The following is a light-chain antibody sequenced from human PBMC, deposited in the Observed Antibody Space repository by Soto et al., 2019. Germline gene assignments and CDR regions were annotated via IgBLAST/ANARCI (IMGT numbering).Light chain of an antibody. CDR2: LSF. J-gene: IGKJ1*01. V-gene: IGKV2-28*01. CDR1: QSLLHSNGNTY. Sequence: DVVMTQSPLSLPVTPGEPASISCRSSQSLLHSNGNTYLDWYLQKPGQSPQLLIYLSFNRASGVTDRFSGSGTGTDFTLKISRVEAEDVGVYYCMQGLHGPWTFGQGTKVEIK. CDR3: MQGLHGPWT.